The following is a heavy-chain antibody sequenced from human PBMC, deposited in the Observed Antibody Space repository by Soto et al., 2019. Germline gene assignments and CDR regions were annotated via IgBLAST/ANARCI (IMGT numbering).Heavy chain of an antibody. J-gene: IGHJ4*02. D-gene: IGHD2-21*01. V-gene: IGHV3-21*01. Sequence: GGSLRLSCAASGFTFSSYSMNWVRQAPGKGLEWVSSISSSSSYIYYADSVKGRFTISRDNAKNSLYLQMNSLRAEDTAVYYCARAHLDWVYFDYWGQGTLVTVSS. CDR3: ARAHLDWVYFDY. CDR1: GFTFSSYS. CDR2: ISSSSSYI.